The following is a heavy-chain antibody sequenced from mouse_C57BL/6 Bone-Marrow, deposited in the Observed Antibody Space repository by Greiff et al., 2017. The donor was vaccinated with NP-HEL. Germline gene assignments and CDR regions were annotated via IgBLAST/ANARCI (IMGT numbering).Heavy chain of an antibody. D-gene: IGHD1-1*01. CDR3: AREFGSSPWYFDV. J-gene: IGHJ1*03. CDR2: IYPGDGDT. Sequence: QVQLKESGPELVKPGASVKISCKASGYAFSSSWMNWVKQRPGKGLEWIGRIYPGDGDTNYNGKFKGKATLTADKSSSTAYMQLSSLTSEDSAVYFCAREFGSSPWYFDVWGTGTTVTVSS. CDR1: GYAFSSSW. V-gene: IGHV1-82*01.